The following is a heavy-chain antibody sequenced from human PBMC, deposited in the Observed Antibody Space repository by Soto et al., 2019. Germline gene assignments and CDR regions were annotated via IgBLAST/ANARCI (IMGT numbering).Heavy chain of an antibody. CDR1: GFTVSSNY. D-gene: IGHD6-13*01. J-gene: IGHJ4*02. V-gene: IGHV3-53*01. CDR3: ARAYSSSWYDY. CDR2: IYSGGST. Sequence: GGSLRLSCAASGFTVSSNYMSWVRQAPGKGLEWVSVIYSGGSTYYADSVKGRFTISRDNSKNTLYLQMNSLRAEDTAVYYCARAYSSSWYDYWGQGTLVTVSS.